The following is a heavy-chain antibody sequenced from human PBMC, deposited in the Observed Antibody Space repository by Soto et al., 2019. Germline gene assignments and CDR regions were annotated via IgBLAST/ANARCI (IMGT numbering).Heavy chain of an antibody. CDR1: GFTFSTYV. CDR3: AKGWAYSFDC. V-gene: IGHV3-23*01. Sequence: GGSLRLSCAASGFTFSTYVMSWVRQAPGKGLEWVSSISGSGGSTYYADSVRGRFTISRDNSKNTLYLQMNSLRAEDAAVYYCAKGWAYSFDCWGQATLVTVSS. CDR2: ISGSGGST. D-gene: IGHD1-26*01. J-gene: IGHJ4*02.